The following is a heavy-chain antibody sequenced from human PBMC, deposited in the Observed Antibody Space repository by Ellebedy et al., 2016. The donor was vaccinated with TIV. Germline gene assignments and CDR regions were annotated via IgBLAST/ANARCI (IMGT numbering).Heavy chain of an antibody. CDR3: ARGGSGYQPFEF. J-gene: IGHJ4*02. Sequence: MPSETLSLTCTVSGGSISSYYWTWIRQTPGEGLEWIGHVDYSGSTNYNPSFESRVTISVATSKTQFSLNLPSVTAADTAHYYCARGGSGYQPFEFWGQGTLATVSS. CDR1: GGSISSYY. D-gene: IGHD3-22*01. V-gene: IGHV4-59*01. CDR2: VDYSGST.